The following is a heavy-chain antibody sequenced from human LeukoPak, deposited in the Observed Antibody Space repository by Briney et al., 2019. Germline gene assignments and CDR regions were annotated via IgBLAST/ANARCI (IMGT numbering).Heavy chain of an antibody. V-gene: IGHV3-23*01. CDR1: GFTFSGYA. CDR3: AKDLRGYYDLEAFYDY. Sequence: GGSLRLSCAASGFTFSGYALGWVRQAPGEGLEWVSGISGSGSNTYYAGSVKGRFTISRDNSKNTLYLQMNSLRADDTAVYYCAKDLRGYYDLEAFYDYWGQGTLVTVSS. D-gene: IGHD3-22*01. CDR2: ISGSGSNT. J-gene: IGHJ4*02.